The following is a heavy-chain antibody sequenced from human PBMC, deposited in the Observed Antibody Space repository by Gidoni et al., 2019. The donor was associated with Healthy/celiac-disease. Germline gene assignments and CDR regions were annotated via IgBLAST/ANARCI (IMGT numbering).Heavy chain of an antibody. CDR3: AKGYYYDSSGYLSWFDY. CDR1: GFTFDDYA. CDR2: ISWNSGSI. J-gene: IGHJ4*02. D-gene: IGHD3-22*01. Sequence: EVQLVESGGGLVQPGRSLRLSCAASGFTFDDYAMHWVRQAPGTGLEGVSGISWNSGSIGYADSVKGRFTISRDNAKNSLYLQMNSLRAEDTALYYCAKGYYYDSSGYLSWFDYWGQGTLVTVSS. V-gene: IGHV3-9*01.